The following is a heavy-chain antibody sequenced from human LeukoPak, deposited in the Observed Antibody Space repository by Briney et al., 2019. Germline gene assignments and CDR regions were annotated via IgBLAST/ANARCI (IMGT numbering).Heavy chain of an antibody. V-gene: IGHV3-23*01. J-gene: IGHJ4*02. CDR2: ISGGGETT. D-gene: IGHD4-17*01. CDR1: GFTFNNYA. Sequence: PGGSLRLSCAASGFTFNNYAMNCVRQAPGKGLEGVSSISGGGETTYYADSAKGRFTISRDNSQNTLYLQMNSLRAEDTAVYYCARDYADYVGYFFFDYWGQGTLVTASS. CDR3: ARDYADYVGYFFFDY.